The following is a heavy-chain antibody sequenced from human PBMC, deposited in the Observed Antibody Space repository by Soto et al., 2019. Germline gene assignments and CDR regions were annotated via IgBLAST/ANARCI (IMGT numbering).Heavy chain of an antibody. J-gene: IGHJ6*02. CDR2: ISAYNGNT. D-gene: IGHD3-10*01. CDR1: GYSFTSYG. Sequence: QVQLVQSGAEVKKPGASVKVSCKASGYSFTSYGISWVRQAPGQGLEWMGCISAYNGNTNYAQKLQGRVTMTTDTSTSTAYRELRSLRSDDKDVYYCARDNGFGESDVWGQGTTVTVSS. CDR3: ARDNGFGESDV. V-gene: IGHV1-18*01.